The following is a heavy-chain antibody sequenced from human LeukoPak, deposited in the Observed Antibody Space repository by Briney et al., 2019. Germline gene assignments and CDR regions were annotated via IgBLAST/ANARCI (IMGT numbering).Heavy chain of an antibody. CDR3: ARWVYDYVWGSYEYYFDY. CDR2: ISGYNGNT. J-gene: IGHJ4*02. Sequence: ASVKVSCKASGYTFTSYDISWVRQAPGQGLEWMGWISGYNGNTNYALKVQDRVTMTTDTSTSTAYMELRSLESDDTAVYYCARWVYDYVWGSYEYYFDYWGQGTLVTVSS. D-gene: IGHD3-16*01. CDR1: GYTFTSYD. V-gene: IGHV1-18*01.